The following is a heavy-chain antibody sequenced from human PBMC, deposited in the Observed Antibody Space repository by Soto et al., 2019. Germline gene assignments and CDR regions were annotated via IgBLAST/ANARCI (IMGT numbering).Heavy chain of an antibody. CDR2: IWFDGSNK. Sequence: GGSLRLSCAGSGFTFSSHGIHWVRQAPGKGLEWVTTIWFDGSNKYYADSVRGRFTISRDNSKDTGYLQMKSLRAEDTAIYYCARDGWDGPANRRLGFDYWGQGTLVTVSS. CDR1: GFTFSSHG. V-gene: IGHV3-33*01. D-gene: IGHD1-26*01. J-gene: IGHJ4*02. CDR3: ARDGWDGPANRRLGFDY.